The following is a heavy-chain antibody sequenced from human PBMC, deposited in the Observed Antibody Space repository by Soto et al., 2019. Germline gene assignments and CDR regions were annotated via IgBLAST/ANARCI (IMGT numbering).Heavy chain of an antibody. CDR2: IYYSGST. V-gene: IGHV4-31*03. J-gene: IGHJ4*02. Sequence: PSETLSLTCTVSGGSISSGGYYWSWIRQHPGKGLEWIGYIYYSGSTYYKPSLKSRATISVDTSKNQLSLKLSSVTAADTAVYYCASLATTVTLGYFDYWGQGTLVTVSS. D-gene: IGHD4-17*01. CDR1: GGSISSGGYY. CDR3: ASLATTVTLGYFDY.